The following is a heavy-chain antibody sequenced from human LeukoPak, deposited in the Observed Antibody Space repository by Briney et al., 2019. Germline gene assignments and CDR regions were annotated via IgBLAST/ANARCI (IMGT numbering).Heavy chain of an antibody. CDR1: GGTFSSYA. J-gene: IGHJ4*02. Sequence: ASVKVSCKASGGTFSSYAISWVRQAPGQGLEWMGGIIPILGTANYAQKFQGRVTITADESTSTAYMELSSLRSEDAAVYYCARLHGFLEWLFYFDYWGQGTLVTVSS. V-gene: IGHV1-69*13. CDR3: ARLHGFLEWLFYFDY. CDR2: IIPILGTA. D-gene: IGHD3-3*01.